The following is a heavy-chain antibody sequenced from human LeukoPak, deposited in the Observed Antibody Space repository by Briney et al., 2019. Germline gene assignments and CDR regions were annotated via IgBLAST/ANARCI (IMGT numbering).Heavy chain of an antibody. CDR1: GFTFSNYN. J-gene: IGHJ6*02. CDR2: ISSRGSYI. V-gene: IGHV3-21*01. CDR3: TKDGRVASAATRPTYYYGMDV. Sequence: GGSLRLSCAASGFTFSNYNINWVRQAPGKGLEWVSCISSRGSYIYYADSVKGRFTISRDNAKNSLYLQMNSLRAEDTAVYYCTKDGRVASAATRPTYYYGMDVWGQGTTVIVSS. D-gene: IGHD2-15*01.